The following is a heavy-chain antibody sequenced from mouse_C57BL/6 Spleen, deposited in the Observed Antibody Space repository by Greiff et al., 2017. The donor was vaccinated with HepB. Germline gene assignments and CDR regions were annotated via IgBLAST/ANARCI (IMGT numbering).Heavy chain of an antibody. V-gene: IGHV2-2*01. CDR1: GFSLTSYG. D-gene: IGHD1-1*01. CDR3: ARNFLLYYYGSSYDAMDY. CDR2: IWSGGST. Sequence: VKLQESGPGLVQPSQSLSITCTVSGFSLTSYGVHWVRQSPGKGLEWLVVIWSGGSTDYNAAFISRLSISKDNSKSQVFFKMNSLQADDTAIYYCARNFLLYYYGSSYDAMDYWGQGTSVTVAS. J-gene: IGHJ4*01.